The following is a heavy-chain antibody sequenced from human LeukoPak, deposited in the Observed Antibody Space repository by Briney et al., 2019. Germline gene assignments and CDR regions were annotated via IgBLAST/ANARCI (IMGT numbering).Heavy chain of an antibody. CDR2: INHSGST. CDR1: GGSFSGYY. CDR3: ARLGGDSSGWYRSYFDY. Sequence: SETLSLTCAVYGGSFSGYYWSWIRQPPGKGLEWIGEINHSGSTNYNPSLKSRVTISVDTSRNQFSLNLASVTAADTAVYYCARLGGDSSGWYRSYFDYWGQGALVTVSS. J-gene: IGHJ4*02. D-gene: IGHD6-19*01. V-gene: IGHV4-34*01.